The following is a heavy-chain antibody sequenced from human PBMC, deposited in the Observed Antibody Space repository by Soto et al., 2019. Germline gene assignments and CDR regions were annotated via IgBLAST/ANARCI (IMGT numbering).Heavy chain of an antibody. V-gene: IGHV3-11*06. CDR2: ISSSGSHT. CDR1: GFTFSDFY. CDR3: ARVGSTSAAGVLDY. D-gene: IGHD6-13*01. J-gene: IGHJ4*02. Sequence: GGSLRLSCAASGFTFSDFYMSWIRQAPGKGLEWVSYISSSGSHTPYADSVKGRFTISRDNAKNSVYLQMNSLRAEDTAVYYCARVGSTSAAGVLDYWGQGTLVTVSS.